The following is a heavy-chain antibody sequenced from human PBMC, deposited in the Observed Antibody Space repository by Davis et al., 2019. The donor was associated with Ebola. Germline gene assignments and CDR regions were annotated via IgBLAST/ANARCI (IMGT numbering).Heavy chain of an antibody. CDR1: GFTSSSYA. V-gene: IGHV3-30-3*01. J-gene: IGHJ6*03. D-gene: IGHD1-26*01. Sequence: GESLKISCAASGFTSSSYAMHWVRQAPGKGLEWVAVISYDGSNKYYADSVKGRFTISRDNSKNTLYLQMNSLRAEDTAVYYCARDGIVGATNYYYYYYMDVWGKGTTVTVSS. CDR2: ISYDGSNK. CDR3: ARDGIVGATNYYYYYYMDV.